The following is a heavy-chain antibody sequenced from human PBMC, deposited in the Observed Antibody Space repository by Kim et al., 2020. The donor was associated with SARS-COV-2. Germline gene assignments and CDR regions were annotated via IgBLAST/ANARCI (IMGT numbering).Heavy chain of an antibody. CDR2: IYYSGST. V-gene: IGHV4-39*01. CDR3: ARIYGGNSREVDY. CDR1: GGSISSSSYY. D-gene: IGHD4-17*01. Sequence: SETLSLTCTVSGGSISSSSYYWGWIRQPPGKGLEWIGSIYYSGSTYYNPSLKSRVTISVDTSKNQFSLKLSSVTAADTAVYYCARIYGGNSREVDYWGQGTLVTVSS. J-gene: IGHJ4*02.